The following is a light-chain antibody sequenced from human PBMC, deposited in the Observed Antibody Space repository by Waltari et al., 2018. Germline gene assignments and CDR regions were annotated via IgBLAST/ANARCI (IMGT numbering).Light chain of an antibody. CDR1: QSVKNQI. CDR2: GTF. V-gene: IGKV3-20*01. J-gene: IGKJ4*01. CDR3: QQYGTYPPT. Sequence: DIVLTQSPRTLSLSPGERVTLSCRASQSVKNQILGWYQQQKPGQAPRLLIFGTFNRATGIPDRFSGGGSGTDFTLSISRLEPEDFAVYYCQQYGTYPPTFGGGTKVEI.